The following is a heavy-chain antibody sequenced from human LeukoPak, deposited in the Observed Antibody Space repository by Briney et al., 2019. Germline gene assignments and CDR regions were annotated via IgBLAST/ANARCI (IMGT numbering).Heavy chain of an antibody. V-gene: IGHV4-59*01. CDR3: ARAGSYATTTHYYYYGMDV. CDR1: GGSISSYF. D-gene: IGHD2-2*01. Sequence: PSETLSLTCTVPGGSISSYFWSWFRQPPGKGLEWIGYISYSGSTNYNPSLKSRITISLDTSKNQFSLKLSSVTAADTAVYYCARAGSYATTTHYYYYGMDVWGQGTTVTVSS. CDR2: ISYSGST. J-gene: IGHJ6*02.